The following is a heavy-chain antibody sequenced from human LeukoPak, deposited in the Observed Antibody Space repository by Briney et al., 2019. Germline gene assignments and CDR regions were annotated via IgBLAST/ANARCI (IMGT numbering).Heavy chain of an antibody. Sequence: SETLSLTCTVSGDSISSGSFCWSWIRQPAGKGLDWIGHIYTTGSTNYNPSLKSRVTISVDTSKNQFSLKLSSVTAADTAVYYCARMYYYDSSGSYDAFDIWGQGTMVTVSS. CDR1: GDSISSGSFC. CDR2: IYTTGST. CDR3: ARMYYYDSSGSYDAFDI. D-gene: IGHD3-22*01. V-gene: IGHV4-61*09. J-gene: IGHJ3*02.